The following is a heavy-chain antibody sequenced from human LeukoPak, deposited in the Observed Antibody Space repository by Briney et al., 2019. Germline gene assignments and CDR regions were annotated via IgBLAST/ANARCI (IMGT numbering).Heavy chain of an antibody. CDR3: AKDFGWIVVRNWFDP. J-gene: IGHJ5*02. V-gene: IGHV3-30*18. D-gene: IGHD3-22*01. CDR2: ISYDGSNK. CDR1: GFTFSSYG. Sequence: GRSLRLSCAASGFTFSSYGMHWVRQAPGKGLEWVAVISYDGSNKYYADSVKGRFTISRDNSKNTLYLQMNSLRAEDTAVYYCAKDFGWIVVRNWFDPWGQGTLVTVSS.